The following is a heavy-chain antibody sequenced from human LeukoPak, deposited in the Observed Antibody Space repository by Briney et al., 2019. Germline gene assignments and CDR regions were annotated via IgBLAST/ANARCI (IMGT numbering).Heavy chain of an antibody. CDR1: GFTFSSYW. V-gene: IGHV3-7*01. CDR3: ASRYCTGVNCFAASYMCMDV. Sequence: GGSLRLSCAASGFTFSSYWIHWVRQAPGKGLEWVANIKQDGSEKNYVDSVKGRFTISRDNADNSLYLEMTNLRVEDTAVYFCASRYCTGVNCFAASYMCMDVWGKGTTVTVSS. D-gene: IGHD2-8*02. CDR2: IKQDGSEK. J-gene: IGHJ6*03.